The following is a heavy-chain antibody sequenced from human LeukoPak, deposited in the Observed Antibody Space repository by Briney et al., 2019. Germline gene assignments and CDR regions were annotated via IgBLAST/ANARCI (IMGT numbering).Heavy chain of an antibody. CDR2: IYYSGST. CDR3: ARDRDSGSFEFDY. V-gene: IGHV4-59*01. J-gene: IGHJ4*02. D-gene: IGHD1-26*01. Sequence: SETLSLTCTVSGGSISSYYWSWIRQPPGKGLEYIGYIYYSGSTNYNPSLKSRVTISVDTSKNQFSLKLSSVTAADTAVYYCARDRDSGSFEFDYWGQGTLVTVSS. CDR1: GGSISSYY.